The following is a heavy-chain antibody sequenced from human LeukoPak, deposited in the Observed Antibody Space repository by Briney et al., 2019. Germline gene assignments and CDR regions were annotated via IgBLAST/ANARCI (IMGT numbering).Heavy chain of an antibody. Sequence: PGGSLRLSCAVSGFTVSTNYMSWVRQAPGKGLEWVSIIHRDGSTNYADSVKGRFTISRDNSKNTLYIQMNSLRTEDTAVYYCARDHRYCSGGSCPGTNIQHWGQGTLVTVSS. CDR1: GFTVSTNY. CDR2: IHRDGST. V-gene: IGHV3-66*01. CDR3: ARDHRYCSGGSCPGTNIQH. J-gene: IGHJ1*01. D-gene: IGHD2-15*01.